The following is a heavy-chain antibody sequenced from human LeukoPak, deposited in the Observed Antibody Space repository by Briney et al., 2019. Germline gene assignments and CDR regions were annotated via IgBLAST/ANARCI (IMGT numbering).Heavy chain of an antibody. J-gene: IGHJ4*02. Sequence: PGGSLRLSFAASGFTFSTFGFNWVRQAPGKGLEWVSSISHSSTYISYADSVKGRFTISRDNARNSLYLQMDSLRVEDTAVYYCARGYYYDSSVAYWGQGNLVTVSS. CDR1: GFTFSTFG. CDR2: ISHSSTYI. D-gene: IGHD3-22*01. CDR3: ARGYYYDSSVAY. V-gene: IGHV3-21*01.